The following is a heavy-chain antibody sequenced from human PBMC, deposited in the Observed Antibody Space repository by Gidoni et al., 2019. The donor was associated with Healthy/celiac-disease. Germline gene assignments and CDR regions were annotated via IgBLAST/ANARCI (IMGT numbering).Heavy chain of an antibody. CDR3: ARDGSSTSCQGLCY. Sequence: EVQLVESGGGLVKPGGSLRLSCAASGFTFSSYSMNWVRQAPGKGLEWVSSISSSSSYIYYADSVKGRFTISRDNAKNSLYLQMNSLRAEDTAVYYCARDGSSTSCQGLCYWGQGTLVTVSS. D-gene: IGHD2-2*01. CDR2: ISSSSSYI. J-gene: IGHJ4*02. V-gene: IGHV3-21*01. CDR1: GFTFSSYS.